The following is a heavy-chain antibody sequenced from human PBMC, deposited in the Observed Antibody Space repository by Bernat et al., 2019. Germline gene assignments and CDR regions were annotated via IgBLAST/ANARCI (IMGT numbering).Heavy chain of an antibody. V-gene: IGHV3-21*01. CDR2: ISSSSSYI. J-gene: IGHJ4*02. CDR1: GFTFSSYS. D-gene: IGHD3-10*01. Sequence: EVQLVESGGGLVKPGGSLRLSCAASGFTFSSYSMNWVRRAPGKGLEWVSSISSSSSYIYYADSVKGRFTISRDNAKNSLYLQMNSLRAEDTAVYYCARDGNYYGSGTPQTYFDYWGQGTLVTVSS. CDR3: ARDGNYYGSGTPQTYFDY.